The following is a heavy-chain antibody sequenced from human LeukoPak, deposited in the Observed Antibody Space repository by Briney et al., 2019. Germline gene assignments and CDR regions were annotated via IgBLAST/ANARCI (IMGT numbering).Heavy chain of an antibody. CDR1: GGSINSYY. CDR3: ARDPLHFYDSVGSLFDF. D-gene: IGHD3-22*01. Sequence: SETLSLTCTVSGGSINSYYWSWIRQPAGRGLEWIGRIYTTGSTNYNPSLKSRVTMSVDTSKNQFSLKLSSVTAADTAVYYCARDPLHFYDSVGSLFDFWGQGTLVTVSS. V-gene: IGHV4-4*07. CDR2: IYTTGST. J-gene: IGHJ4*02.